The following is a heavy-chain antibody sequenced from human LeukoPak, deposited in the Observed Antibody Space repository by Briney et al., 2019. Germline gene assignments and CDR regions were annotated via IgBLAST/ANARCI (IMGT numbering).Heavy chain of an antibody. CDR3: ARVTKWDPWTTGAYYFDY. Sequence: PSETLSLTCTVSGGSISSYYWSWIRQPPGKGLEWIGYIYYSGSTNYNPSLKSRVTISVDTSRNQFSLKLSSVTAADTAVYYCARVTKWDPWTTGAYYFDYWSQGTLVTVSS. CDR1: GGSISSYY. CDR2: IYYSGST. D-gene: IGHD1-26*01. J-gene: IGHJ4*02. V-gene: IGHV4-59*01.